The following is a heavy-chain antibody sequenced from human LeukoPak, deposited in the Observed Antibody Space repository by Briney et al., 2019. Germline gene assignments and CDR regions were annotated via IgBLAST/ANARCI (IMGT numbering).Heavy chain of an antibody. CDR1: GFTVRNNY. D-gene: IGHD3-10*01. V-gene: IGHV3-66*01. CDR3: ATGERMVRGDGVDY. J-gene: IGHJ4*02. CDR2: IYSGGST. Sequence: GGSLRLSRAASGFTVRNNYMSWVRQAPGKGLEWVSVIYSGGSTYYADSVKGRFTISRDNSKNTLYLQMNSLRAEDTAVYFCATGERMVRGDGVDYWGQGTLVTVSS.